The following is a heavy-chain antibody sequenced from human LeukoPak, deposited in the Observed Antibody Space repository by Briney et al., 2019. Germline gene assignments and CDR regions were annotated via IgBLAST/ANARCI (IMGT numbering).Heavy chain of an antibody. CDR1: GFTFSDYY. CDR2: ISSSGSTI. D-gene: IGHD6-19*01. CDR3: ASRYSSGWYDY. J-gene: IGHJ4*02. Sequence: GGSLRLSCAASGFTFSDYYMSWIRQAPGKGLEWVSYISSSGSTIYYADSVKGRSTISRDNAKNSLYLQMNSLRAEDTAVYYCASRYSSGWYDYWGQGTLVTVSS. V-gene: IGHV3-11*04.